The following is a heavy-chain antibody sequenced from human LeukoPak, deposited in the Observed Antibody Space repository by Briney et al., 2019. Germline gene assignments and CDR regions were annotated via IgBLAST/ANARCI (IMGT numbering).Heavy chain of an antibody. V-gene: IGHV4-34*01. J-gene: IGHJ4*02. D-gene: IGHD2-2*01. CDR3: ARGVRGDIVVVPAYFDY. Sequence: PSETLSLTCAVYGGSFSGYYWSWIRQPPGKGLEWIGEINHSGSTNYNPSLKSRVTISVDTSKNQFSLKLSSVTAADTAVYYCARGVRGDIVVVPAYFDYWGQGTLVTVSS. CDR1: GGSFSGYY. CDR2: INHSGST.